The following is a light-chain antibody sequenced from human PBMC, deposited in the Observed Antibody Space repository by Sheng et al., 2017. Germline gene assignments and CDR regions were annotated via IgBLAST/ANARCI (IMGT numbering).Light chain of an antibody. CDR3: QQYKTGGTLT. Sequence: EIVLTQSPATLSLSPGERATLSCRASQSVASNLAWYQQTPGQAPRLLIYGAYIRATGIPARFSGSGSGTEFTLTISGLQSEDFAVYYCQQYKTGGTLTFGGGTKVEI. CDR1: QSVASN. J-gene: IGKJ4*01. V-gene: IGKV3-15*01. CDR2: GAY.